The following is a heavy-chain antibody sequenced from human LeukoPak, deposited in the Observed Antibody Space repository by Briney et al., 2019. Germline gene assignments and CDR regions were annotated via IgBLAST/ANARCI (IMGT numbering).Heavy chain of an antibody. D-gene: IGHD6-19*01. CDR3: VRYLSGWYYFDW. CDR1: GFTFSTFG. CDR2: IPASGGNT. Sequence: GGSLRLSRAASGFTFSTFGMRWVRQAPGKGLKWVSTIPASGGNTYYADSVRGRFTISRDNSKNTLYLQINSLTAEDTAIYYCVRYLSGWYYFDWWGQGTLVTVSS. V-gene: IGHV3-23*01. J-gene: IGHJ4*02.